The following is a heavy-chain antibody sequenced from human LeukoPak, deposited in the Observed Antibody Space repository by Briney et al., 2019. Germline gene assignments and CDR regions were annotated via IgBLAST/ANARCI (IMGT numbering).Heavy chain of an antibody. CDR1: GFTVSSNY. CDR3: ASPYCSGGSCYSYFDY. D-gene: IGHD2-15*01. Sequence: TGGSLRLSCAASGFTVSSNYMSWVRQAPGKGLEWVSVIYSGGSTYYADSVKGRFTISRDNSKNTLYLQMNSLRAEDTAVYYCASPYCSGGSCYSYFDYWGQGTLVTVSS. J-gene: IGHJ4*02. V-gene: IGHV3-66*01. CDR2: IYSGGST.